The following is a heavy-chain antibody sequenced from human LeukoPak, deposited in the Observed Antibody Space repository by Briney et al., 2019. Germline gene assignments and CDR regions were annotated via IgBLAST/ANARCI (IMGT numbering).Heavy chain of an antibody. CDR3: ARGRKVLLWFGEPRYYYYYMDV. V-gene: IGHV4-38-2*02. J-gene: IGHJ6*03. Sequence: SETLSLTCTVSGYSISGGYYWGWIRQPPGKGLEWIGSIYHSGSTYYNPSLKSRVTISVDTSKNQFSLKLSSVTAADTAVYYCARGRKVLLWFGEPRYYYYYMDVWGKGTTVTVSS. CDR2: IYHSGST. CDR1: GYSISGGYY. D-gene: IGHD3-10*01.